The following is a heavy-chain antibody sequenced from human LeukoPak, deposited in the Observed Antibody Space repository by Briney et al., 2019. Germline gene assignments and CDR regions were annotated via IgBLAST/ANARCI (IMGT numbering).Heavy chain of an antibody. Sequence: QPGGSLRLSCAASGVTLSDHHMDWFRQAPGKGLEWVGRTGDRRRGYATEYAASVKGRFTISRDDPKTLVYLQMNSLKTEDTAVYFCARDGAEGDNSAFDIWGQGTVVTVSS. V-gene: IGHV3-72*01. CDR1: GVTLSDHH. CDR3: ARDGAEGDNSAFDI. CDR2: TGDRRRGYAT. J-gene: IGHJ3*02. D-gene: IGHD3-22*01.